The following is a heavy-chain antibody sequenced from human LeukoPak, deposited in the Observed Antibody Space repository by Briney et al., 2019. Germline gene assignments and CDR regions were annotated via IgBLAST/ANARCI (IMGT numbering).Heavy chain of an antibody. Sequence: SETLSLTCTVSGGSTSSYYWSWIRQPPGKGLEWIGDIYYSGSTNYNPSLKSRVTISVDTSKNQFSLKLSSVTTADTAVYYCARATPLSWFDPWGQGTLVTVSS. CDR3: ARATPLSWFDP. CDR2: IYYSGST. D-gene: IGHD4-17*01. J-gene: IGHJ5*02. V-gene: IGHV4-59*01. CDR1: GGSTSSYY.